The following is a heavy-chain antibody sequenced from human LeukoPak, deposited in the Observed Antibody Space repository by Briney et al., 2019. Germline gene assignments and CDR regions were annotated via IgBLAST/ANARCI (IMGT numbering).Heavy chain of an antibody. Sequence: GGSLRLSCAASGFTVSSNYMSWVRQAPGKGLEWVSVIYSGGSTYYADSVRGRFTISRDNSKNTLYLQMNSLRAEDTAVYYCASQHSSSWYPHYYYYGMDVWGKGTTVTVSS. CDR1: GFTVSSNY. D-gene: IGHD6-13*01. J-gene: IGHJ6*04. V-gene: IGHV3-53*01. CDR3: ASQHSSSWYPHYYYYGMDV. CDR2: IYSGGST.